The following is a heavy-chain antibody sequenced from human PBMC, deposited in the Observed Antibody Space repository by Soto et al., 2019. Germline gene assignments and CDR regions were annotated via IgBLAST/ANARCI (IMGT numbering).Heavy chain of an antibody. CDR3: ARDKVAAAGRIDWFDP. CDR2: IIPIFGTA. CDR1: GGTFSSYA. D-gene: IGHD6-13*01. J-gene: IGHJ5*02. Sequence: GASVKVSCKASGGTFSSYAISWVRQAPGQGLEWMGGIIPIFGTANYAQKFQGRVTITADESTSTAYMELSSLRPEDTAVYYCARDKVAAAGRIDWFDPWGQGTLVTVSS. V-gene: IGHV1-69*13.